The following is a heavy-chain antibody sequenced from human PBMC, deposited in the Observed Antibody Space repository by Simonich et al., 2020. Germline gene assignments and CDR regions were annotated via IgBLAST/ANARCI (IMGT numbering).Heavy chain of an antibody. Sequence: QVQLQESGPGLVKPSETLSLPCAVSGYSISSGYYWGWIRQPPGKGLGWIGRIYHSGSTYYNPSLKSRVTISVDTSKNQFSLKLSSVTAADTAVYYCARSLKSWGSGGFDPWGQGTLVTVSS. J-gene: IGHJ5*02. CDR1: GYSISSGYY. CDR3: ARSLKSWGSGGFDP. CDR2: IYHSGST. D-gene: IGHD7-27*01. V-gene: IGHV4-38-2*01.